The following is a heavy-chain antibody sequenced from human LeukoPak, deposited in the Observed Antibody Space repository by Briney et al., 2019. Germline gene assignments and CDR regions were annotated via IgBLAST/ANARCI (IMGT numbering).Heavy chain of an antibody. CDR2: ISYDGSDK. J-gene: IGHJ6*02. Sequence: GGSLRLSCAASGFTFSSYAMHWVRQAPGKGLEWVAVISYDGSDKYSADSVKGRFTISRDNSKNTLYLQMNSLRAEDTAVYYCAKPRITMIVVVNGMDVWGQGTTVTVSS. CDR3: AKPRITMIVVVNGMDV. V-gene: IGHV3-30*07. D-gene: IGHD3-22*01. CDR1: GFTFSSYA.